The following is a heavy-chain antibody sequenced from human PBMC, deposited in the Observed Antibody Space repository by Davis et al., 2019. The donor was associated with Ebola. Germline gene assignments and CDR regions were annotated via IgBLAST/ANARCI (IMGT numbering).Heavy chain of an antibody. CDR1: GYSFTTYG. V-gene: IGHV1-18*01. J-gene: IGHJ6*04. CDR2: IGVYNGKT. Sequence: ASVKVSCKPVGYSFTTYGLSWVRQAPGQGLEWVGWIGVYNGKTDYAKKFKGRVDMTADFSTNTVYMELRSLRSDDTAVYYCARVGDPRFHGMDVWGKGTTVTVSP. CDR3: ARVGDPRFHGMDV. D-gene: IGHD2-21*01.